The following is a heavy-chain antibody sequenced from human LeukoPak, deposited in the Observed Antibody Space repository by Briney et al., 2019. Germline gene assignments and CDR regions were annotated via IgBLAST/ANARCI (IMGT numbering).Heavy chain of an antibody. D-gene: IGHD2-21*02. CDR1: GGSFSGYY. V-gene: IGHV4-34*01. CDR3: ASGGGDCYLN. CDR2: INHSGST. J-gene: IGHJ4*02. Sequence: SETLSLTCAVYGGSFSGYYWSWICQPPGKGLEWIGEINHSGSTNYNPSLKSRVTISVDTSKNQFSLKLSPVTAADTAVYYCASGGGDCYLNWGQGTLVTVSS.